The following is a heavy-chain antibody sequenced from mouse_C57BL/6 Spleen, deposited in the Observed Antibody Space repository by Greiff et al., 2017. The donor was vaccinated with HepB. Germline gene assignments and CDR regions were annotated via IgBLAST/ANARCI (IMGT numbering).Heavy chain of an antibody. D-gene: IGHD1-1*01. Sequence: VQLKESGAELVKPGASVKMSCKASGYTFTTYPIEWMKQNHGKSLEWIGNFHPYNDDTKYNEKFKGKATLTVEKSSSTVYLELSRLTSDDSAVYYCARGSSYVGWYFDVWGTGTTVTVSS. CDR3: ARGSSYVGWYFDV. V-gene: IGHV1-47*01. CDR1: GYTFTTYP. CDR2: FHPYNDDT. J-gene: IGHJ1*03.